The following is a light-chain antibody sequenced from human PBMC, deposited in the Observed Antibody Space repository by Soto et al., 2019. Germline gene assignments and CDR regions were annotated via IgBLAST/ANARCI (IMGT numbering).Light chain of an antibody. J-gene: IGLJ1*01. CDR2: AVS. Sequence: QSVLTQPASVSGSPGQSITISCTGTSSDVGLYDYVSWYQQHPGKAPQLMIYAVSNRPSGVSNRFSASKSGKKASLFISGLQAEDDADYYCSSYTSDSSYVFGSGTKVTVL. CDR3: SSYTSDSSYV. CDR1: SSDVGLYDY. V-gene: IGLV2-14*01.